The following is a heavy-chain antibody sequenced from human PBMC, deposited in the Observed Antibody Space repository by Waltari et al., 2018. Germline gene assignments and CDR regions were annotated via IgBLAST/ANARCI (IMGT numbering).Heavy chain of an antibody. Sequence: QVQLQESGPGLVKPSETLSLTCAVSGYSISSGYYWGWIRQPPGKGLELIGSIYHSGSTYYTPSLKSRVTIPVDTSKNQFSLKLSSVTAADTAVYYCARLWGIDYWGQGTLVTVSS. V-gene: IGHV4-38-2*01. CDR2: IYHSGST. J-gene: IGHJ4*02. D-gene: IGHD3-16*01. CDR1: GYSISSGYY. CDR3: ARLWGIDY.